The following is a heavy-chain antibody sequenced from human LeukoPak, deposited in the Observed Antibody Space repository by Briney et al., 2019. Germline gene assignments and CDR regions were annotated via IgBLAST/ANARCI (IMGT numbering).Heavy chain of an antibody. J-gene: IGHJ3*02. Sequence: PGGSLRLSCAASGFTFSSYAMSWVRQAPGKGLEWVSAISGSGGSTYYADSVKGRFTISRDNSKNTLYLQMNSLRAEDTAVYYCAKDLLSGRIVGATGGDDAFDIWGQGTMVTVSS. D-gene: IGHD1-26*01. CDR3: AKDLLSGRIVGATGGDDAFDI. V-gene: IGHV3-23*01. CDR2: ISGSGGST. CDR1: GFTFSSYA.